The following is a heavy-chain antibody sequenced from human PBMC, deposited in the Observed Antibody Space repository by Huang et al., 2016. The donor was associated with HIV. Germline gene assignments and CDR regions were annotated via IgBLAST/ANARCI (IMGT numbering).Heavy chain of an antibody. CDR3: TTESESSGWTMDHDAFDI. Sequence: EVQLVESGGGLVKPGGSLRLSCAASGFTFSNAWMSWVRQGPGKGREWVGRIKSKTDVGTTDYAAPVKGRFTISRDDSKNTLYLQMNSLKTEDTAVYYCTTESESSGWTMDHDAFDIWGQGTMVTVSS. V-gene: IGHV3-15*01. CDR2: IKSKTDVGTT. D-gene: IGHD6-19*01. J-gene: IGHJ3*02. CDR1: GFTFSNAW.